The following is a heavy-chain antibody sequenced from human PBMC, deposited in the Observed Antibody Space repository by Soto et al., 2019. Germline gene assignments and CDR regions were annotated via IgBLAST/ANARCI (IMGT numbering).Heavy chain of an antibody. CDR3: AREAGSPTGYYFDY. V-gene: IGHV4-30-4*08. D-gene: IGHD2-15*01. CDR1: GGSVSSGDYY. J-gene: IGHJ4*02. Sequence: KASETLSLTCTVSGGSVSSGDYYWSWIRQPPGKGLEWIGYISNSGSTYYNPSLKSRVTISVDTSQNQFSLKLSSVTAADTAVYYCAREAGSPTGYYFDYWGQGTLVTVSS. CDR2: ISNSGST.